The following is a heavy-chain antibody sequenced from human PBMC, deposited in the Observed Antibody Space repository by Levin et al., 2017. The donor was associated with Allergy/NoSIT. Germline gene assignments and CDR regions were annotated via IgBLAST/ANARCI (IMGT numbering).Heavy chain of an antibody. CDR1: GFTFSSYA. CDR2: ISGSGGST. CDR3: ARILRFLEWQYYFDY. V-gene: IGHV3-23*01. D-gene: IGHD3-3*01. Sequence: LSLTCAASGFTFSSYAMSWVRQAPGKGLEWVSAISGSGGSTYYADSVKGRFTISRDNSKNTLYLQMNSLRAEDTAVYYCARILRFLEWQYYFDYWGQGTLVTVSS. J-gene: IGHJ4*02.